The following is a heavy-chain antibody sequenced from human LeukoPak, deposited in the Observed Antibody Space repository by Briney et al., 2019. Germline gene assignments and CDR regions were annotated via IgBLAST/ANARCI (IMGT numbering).Heavy chain of an antibody. CDR3: ARGGYNWNDILHY. V-gene: IGHV4-34*01. D-gene: IGHD1-20*01. Sequence: SETLSLTCAVYGGSFSGYYWSWIRQPPGKGLEWIGEINHSGSTNYNPSLKSRVTISVDTSKNQFSLKLSSVTAADTAVYYCARGGYNWNDILHYWGQGTLATVSS. J-gene: IGHJ4*02. CDR1: GGSFSGYY. CDR2: INHSGST.